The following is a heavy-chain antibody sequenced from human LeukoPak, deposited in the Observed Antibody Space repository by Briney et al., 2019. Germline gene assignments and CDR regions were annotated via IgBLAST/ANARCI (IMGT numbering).Heavy chain of an antibody. CDR3: ARVLVGVAGNYIDY. Sequence: ASVKVSCRASGYTFTSYGISWVRQAPGQGLEWMGWISAYNGNTNYAQKLQGRVTMTTDTSTSTVYMELSSLRSEDTAVYYCARVLVGVAGNYIDYWGQGTLVTASS. CDR1: GYTFTSYG. CDR2: ISAYNGNT. V-gene: IGHV1-18*01. D-gene: IGHD1-26*01. J-gene: IGHJ4*02.